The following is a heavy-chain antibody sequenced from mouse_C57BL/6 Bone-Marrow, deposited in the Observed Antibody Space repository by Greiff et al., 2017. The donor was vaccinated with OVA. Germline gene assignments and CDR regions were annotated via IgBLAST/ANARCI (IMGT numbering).Heavy chain of an antibody. CDR1: GYTFTSYW. CDR3: GEDADY. V-gene: IGHV1-55*01. J-gene: IGHJ2*01. Sequence: QVQLQQPGAELVKPGASVKGAVESSGYTFTSYWITWVKQRPGQGLEWIGDIYPGSGSTNSNEKFKSKATLTVDTSSSTAYMQLSSLTSEESAVYYCGEDADYWGQGTTLTVSS. CDR2: IYPGSGST.